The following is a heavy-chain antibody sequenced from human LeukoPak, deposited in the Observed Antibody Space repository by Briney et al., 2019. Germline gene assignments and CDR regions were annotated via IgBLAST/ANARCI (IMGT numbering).Heavy chain of an antibody. Sequence: GESLKISCKASGYSFTNYWIGWVRQMPGKGLEWMGIIYPGDSDTRYSPSFQGQVTIAADKSISTAYLRWSSLKASDTAMYYCTRRAIGDAFDYWGQGTLVTVSS. V-gene: IGHV5-51*01. D-gene: IGHD2-21*02. CDR3: TRRAIGDAFDY. CDR2: IYPGDSDT. J-gene: IGHJ4*02. CDR1: GYSFTNYW.